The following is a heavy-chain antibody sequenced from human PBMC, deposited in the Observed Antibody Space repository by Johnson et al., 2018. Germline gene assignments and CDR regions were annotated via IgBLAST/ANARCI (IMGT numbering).Heavy chain of an antibody. V-gene: IGHV1-69*12. D-gene: IGHD3-22*01. CDR3: ARDVIYYDSSGFLVQDAFDI. CDR1: GGTFSSYA. J-gene: IGHJ3*02. CDR2: IIPIFGTA. Sequence: QVQLGQSGAEVKKPRSSVKVSCKASGGTFSSYAISWVRQAPGQGLEWMGGIIPIFGTANYAQKFQGRVTITADESTSTAYMELSSLRSEDTAVYYCARDVIYYDSSGFLVQDAFDIWGQGTMVTVSS.